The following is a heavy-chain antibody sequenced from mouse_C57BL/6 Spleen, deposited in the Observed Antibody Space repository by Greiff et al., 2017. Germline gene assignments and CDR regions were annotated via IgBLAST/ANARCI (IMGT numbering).Heavy chain of an antibody. V-gene: IGHV5-16*01. Sequence: EVQLVESEGGLVQPGSSMKLSCTASGFTFSDYYMAWVRQVPEKGLEWVANINYDGSSTYYLDSLKSRFIISRDNAKSILYLQMSSLKSEDTATYYCARMIYDGYYDGFAYWGQGTLVTVSA. D-gene: IGHD2-3*01. CDR1: GFTFSDYY. CDR3: ARMIYDGYYDGFAY. J-gene: IGHJ3*01. CDR2: INYDGSST.